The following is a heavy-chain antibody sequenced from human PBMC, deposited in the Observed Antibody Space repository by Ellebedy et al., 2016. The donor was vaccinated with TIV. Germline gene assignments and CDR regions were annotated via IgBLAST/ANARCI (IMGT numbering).Heavy chain of an antibody. V-gene: IGHV3-53*01. D-gene: IGHD4-17*01. CDR2: LHSGGTT. J-gene: IGHJ4*02. Sequence: GGSLRLXCAASGFTISNNYMSWVRQAPGKGLEWVAILHSGGTTFYADSVKGRFTISIDSSKNTLYLQMNSLRVEDTAVYYCARAPTVTSVFDCWGQGTLVTVSS. CDR1: GFTISNNY. CDR3: ARAPTVTSVFDC.